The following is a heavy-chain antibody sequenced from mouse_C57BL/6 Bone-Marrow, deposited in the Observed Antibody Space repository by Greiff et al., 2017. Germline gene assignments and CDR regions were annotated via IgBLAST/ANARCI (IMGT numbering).Heavy chain of an antibody. CDR3: ANYDSSYWFAY. D-gene: IGHD1-1*01. CDR2: IWCGGGT. V-gene: IGHV2-2*01. J-gene: IGHJ3*01. Sequence: QVQLKQSGPGLVQPSQSLSITCTVSGFSLTSYGVHWVRQSPGKGLEWLGVIWCGGGTAYNAAIISRLGISKDNSKCHAFFKMNRRQADDPDIYDCANYDSSYWFAYWGQGTLVTVSA. CDR1: GFSLTSYG.